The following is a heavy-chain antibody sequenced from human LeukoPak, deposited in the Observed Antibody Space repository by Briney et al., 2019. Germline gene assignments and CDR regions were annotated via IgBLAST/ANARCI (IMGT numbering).Heavy chain of an antibody. CDR2: MSYDGSNK. CDR1: GFTFSSYG. V-gene: IGHV3-30*18. D-gene: IGHD1-26*01. J-gene: IGHJ4*02. Sequence: GGYLRLSCAASGFTFSSYGMHWVRQAPGKGPEWVAVMSYDGSNKYYADSVKGRFTISRDNSKNTLYLQMNSLRAEDTAVYYCAKDMSGGSRALYFDYWGQGTLVTVSS. CDR3: AKDMSGGSRALYFDY.